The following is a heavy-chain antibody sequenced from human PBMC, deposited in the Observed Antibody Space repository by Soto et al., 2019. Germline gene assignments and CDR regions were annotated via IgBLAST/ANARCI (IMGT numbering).Heavy chain of an antibody. CDR3: ARGYYYGSGRPTPGGMDV. D-gene: IGHD3-10*01. V-gene: IGHV1-18*01. Sequence: QVHLVQSGAEVKKPGASVKVSCKASGYTFTNYDINWVRQAPGQGLEWMGWISTYTGNTNYAQKLQGRVTMTTDTPTSIAYMELRSLRSDDTAVYYCARGYYYGSGRPTPGGMDVWGQGTTVTVSS. J-gene: IGHJ6*02. CDR1: GYTFTNYD. CDR2: ISTYTGNT.